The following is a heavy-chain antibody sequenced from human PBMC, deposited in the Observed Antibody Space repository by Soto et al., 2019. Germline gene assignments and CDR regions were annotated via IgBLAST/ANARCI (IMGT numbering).Heavy chain of an antibody. J-gene: IGHJ3*02. CDR1: GFTFGDYA. Sequence: GGSLRLSCTASGFTFGDYAMSWFRQAPGKGLEWVGFIRSKAYGGTTEYAASVKGRFTISRDDSKSIAYLQMNSLKTEDTAVYYCTRAQGYSSGWYDVVYAFDIWGQGTMVTVSS. CDR2: IRSKAYGGTT. D-gene: IGHD6-19*01. V-gene: IGHV3-49*03. CDR3: TRAQGYSSGWYDVVYAFDI.